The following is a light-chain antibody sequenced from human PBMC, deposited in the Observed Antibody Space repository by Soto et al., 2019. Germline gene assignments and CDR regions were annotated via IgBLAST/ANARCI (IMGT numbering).Light chain of an antibody. CDR3: QQYYTYPLA. CDR1: RPISTY. J-gene: IGKJ1*01. CDR2: AAS. V-gene: IGKV1-8*01. Sequence: AIRMTQSPSSISAFTGDRVTITCRTSRPISTYLAWYQQKPGKTPTLLMYAASTLQSGVPSRFSGSGSGTDFTLTISCLQSEDFVTYYCQQYYTYPLAFGQGTNIEIK.